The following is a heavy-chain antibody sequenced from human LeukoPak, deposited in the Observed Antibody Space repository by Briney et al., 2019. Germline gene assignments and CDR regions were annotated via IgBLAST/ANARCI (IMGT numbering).Heavy chain of an antibody. CDR3: AKERPSLTAVVYHFDY. V-gene: IGHV3-30*18. J-gene: IGHJ4*02. CDR2: IPYDGGNK. D-gene: IGHD4-23*01. CDR1: GFTFSNYG. Sequence: GRSLRLSCAASGFTFSNYGMHWVRQAPGKGLEWVAAIPYDGGNKYYADSVKGPFPISRHNSKNTLYLQMNSLRAEDTAVYYCAKERPSLTAVVYHFDYWGQGTLVTVSS.